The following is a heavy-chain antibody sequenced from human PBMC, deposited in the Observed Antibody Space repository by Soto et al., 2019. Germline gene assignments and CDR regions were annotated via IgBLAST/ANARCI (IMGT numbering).Heavy chain of an antibody. J-gene: IGHJ4*02. CDR1: GFTFTTAW. CDR2: IKSKTDGGTS. D-gene: IGHD5-12*01. V-gene: IGHV3-15*07. Sequence: PGGSLRLSCAASGFTFTTAWINWVRQAPGKGLEWVGRIKSKTDGGTSDFAAPVRGSFAISRDDSKSMVYLQMNSLKTEDTAVYYFSKGSGGFRPYYFAYRAQGTSVAVSA. CDR3: SKGSGGFRPYYFAY.